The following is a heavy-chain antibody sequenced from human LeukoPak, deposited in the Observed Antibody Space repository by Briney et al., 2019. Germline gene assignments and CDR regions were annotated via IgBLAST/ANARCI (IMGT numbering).Heavy chain of an antibody. J-gene: IGHJ4*02. Sequence: GRSLRLSCAASGFTFDDYAMHWVRHAPGKGLEWVSGISWNSGSIGYADSVKGRFTISRDNAKNSLYLQMNSLRAEDTALYYCAKVRERWLQLMDFDYWGQGTLVTVSS. CDR1: GFTFDDYA. V-gene: IGHV3-9*01. D-gene: IGHD5-24*01. CDR2: ISWNSGSI. CDR3: AKVRERWLQLMDFDY.